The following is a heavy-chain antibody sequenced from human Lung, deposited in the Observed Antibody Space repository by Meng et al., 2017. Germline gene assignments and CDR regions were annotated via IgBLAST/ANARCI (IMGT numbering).Heavy chain of an antibody. CDR2: ISGSGSST. V-gene: IGHV3-23*01. CDR3: EKTYYSNFTLGAFDI. Sequence: GGSLRLSCAASKFTFRNYGMSWVRQAPGKGREWVAGISGSGSSTYYADSVKGRFTIYRDNSKNTLYLQMSSLRAEDKAVYYCEKTYYSNFTLGAFDIWGQGTTVTVSS. CDR1: KFTFRNYG. J-gene: IGHJ3*02. D-gene: IGHD4-11*01.